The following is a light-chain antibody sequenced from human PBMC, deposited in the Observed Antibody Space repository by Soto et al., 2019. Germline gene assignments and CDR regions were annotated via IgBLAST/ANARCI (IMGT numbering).Light chain of an antibody. CDR1: RSDVGGYNY. CDR3: SSYAARNKWL. J-gene: IGLJ2*01. Sequence: QSALTQPPSASGSPGQSVTISCTGTRSDVGGYNYVSWYQQYPGKAPKLIIYEVTKRPSGVPDRFSGSKSGNTASLTVSGLQADDEADYYCSSYAARNKWLFGGGTKLTVL. V-gene: IGLV2-8*01. CDR2: EVT.